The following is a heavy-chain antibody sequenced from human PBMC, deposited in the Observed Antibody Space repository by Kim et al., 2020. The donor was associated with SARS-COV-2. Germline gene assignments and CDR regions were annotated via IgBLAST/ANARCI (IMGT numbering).Heavy chain of an antibody. Sequence: SSGRTIFYADSGKGRFTISRDNAKNSLYLQMNSLRAEDTAVYYCAVHFDYWGQGTLVTVSS. CDR3: AVHFDY. V-gene: IGHV3-48*03. CDR2: SSGRTI. J-gene: IGHJ4*02.